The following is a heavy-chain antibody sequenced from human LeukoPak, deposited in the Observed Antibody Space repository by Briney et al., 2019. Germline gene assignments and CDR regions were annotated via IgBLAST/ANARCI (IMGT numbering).Heavy chain of an antibody. V-gene: IGHV3-7*01. CDR1: GFTFSSYW. J-gene: IGHJ6*03. CDR3: ARDSYGYCSSTSCFNNYMDV. Sequence: GGSLRLSCAASGFTFSSYWMSWGRQAPGKGLEWVANTKQDGSEKYHVDSVKGRFTISRDNAKNSLYLQMNSLRAEDTAVYYCARDSYGYCSSTSCFNNYMDVWGKGTTVTVSS. D-gene: IGHD2-2*01. CDR2: TKQDGSEK.